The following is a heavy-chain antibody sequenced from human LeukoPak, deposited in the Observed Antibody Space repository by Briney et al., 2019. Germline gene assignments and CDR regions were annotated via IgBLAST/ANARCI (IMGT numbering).Heavy chain of an antibody. Sequence: AGSLRLSCAASGFTISSYAMSWVRQAPGQGLGWDSAISSSGGSRSYADSVKGRFTISRDNSKNTLYLQMNSLRAEDTAVYYCAKDDIVVVPAAISDYWGQGTLVTVSS. V-gene: IGHV3-23*01. D-gene: IGHD2-2*01. CDR3: AKDDIVVVPAAISDY. J-gene: IGHJ4*02. CDR1: GFTISSYA. CDR2: ISSSGGSR.